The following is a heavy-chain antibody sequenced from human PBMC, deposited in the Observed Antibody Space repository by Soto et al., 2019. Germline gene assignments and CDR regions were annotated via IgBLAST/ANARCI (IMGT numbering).Heavy chain of an antibody. V-gene: IGHV3-23*01. Sequence: PGGSLRLSCAASGFAFSNYAMSWVRQAPGKGLEWVSAIRGSGGSTYYADSVKGRFTISRDNSKNTLYLQMNTLRAEDTALYYLGQSVAMVATLFDCWGQGDLVTVSS. CDR2: IRGSGGST. CDR3: GQSVAMVATLFDC. CDR1: GFAFSNYA. D-gene: IGHD5-12*01. J-gene: IGHJ4*02.